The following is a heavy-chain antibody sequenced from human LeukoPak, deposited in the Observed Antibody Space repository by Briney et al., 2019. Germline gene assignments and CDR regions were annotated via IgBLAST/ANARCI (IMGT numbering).Heavy chain of an antibody. Sequence: SETLSLTCTVSGGSISSSSYYWGWIRQPPGKGLEWIGSIYYSGSTYYNPSLKSRVTISVDTSKNQFSLKLSSVTAADTAVYYCASHGGYSYGPFDYWGQGTLVTVSS. CDR2: IYYSGST. CDR3: ASHGGYSYGPFDY. D-gene: IGHD5-18*01. CDR1: GGSISSSSYY. J-gene: IGHJ4*02. V-gene: IGHV4-39*07.